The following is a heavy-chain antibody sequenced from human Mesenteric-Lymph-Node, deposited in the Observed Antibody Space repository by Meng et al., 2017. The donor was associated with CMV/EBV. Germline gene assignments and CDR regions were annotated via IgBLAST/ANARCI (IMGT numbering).Heavy chain of an antibody. D-gene: IGHD2-2*01. J-gene: IGHJ1*01. CDR3: ARVRRRYCSSTSCYHAEYFQH. V-gene: IGHV4-34*01. CDR2: IDHSGRP. CDR1: NASLSGYS. Sequence: GSLRLSCGFDNASLSGYSWNWVRQSPGKRLEWIGEIDHSGRPYYDPSLESRATISRDTSKRQFSLTLRSVTAADTAVYYCARVRRRYCSSTSCYHAEYFQHWGQGTLVTVSS.